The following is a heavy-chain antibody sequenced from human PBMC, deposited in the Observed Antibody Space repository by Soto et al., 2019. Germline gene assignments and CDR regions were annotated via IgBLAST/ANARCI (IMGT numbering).Heavy chain of an antibody. Sequence: ASVKVSCKASGYTFTSYGISWVRQAPGQGLEWMGWISAYNGNTNYAQKLQGRVTMTTDTSTSTAYMELRSLRSDYTAVYYCARPHSSGYTHDAFDIWGQGTMVTVSS. J-gene: IGHJ3*02. CDR3: ARPHSSGYTHDAFDI. V-gene: IGHV1-18*01. CDR1: GYTFTSYG. CDR2: ISAYNGNT. D-gene: IGHD3-22*01.